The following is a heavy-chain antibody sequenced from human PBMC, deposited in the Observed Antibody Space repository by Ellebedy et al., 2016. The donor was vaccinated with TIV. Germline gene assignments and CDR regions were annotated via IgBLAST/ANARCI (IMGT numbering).Heavy chain of an antibody. V-gene: IGHV1-18*04. CDR3: ARATRYGDYGPFDY. J-gene: IGHJ4*02. CDR2: ISGKSGDT. CDR1: AYSFSNYG. D-gene: IGHD4-17*01. Sequence: ASVKVSCKASAYSFSNYGVTWVRQAPGQGLEWMGWISGKSGDTKYPQKLQGRVTMTTETSTSTAYMELRSLRSDDTTVYYCARATRYGDYGPFDYWGQGTLVTVSS.